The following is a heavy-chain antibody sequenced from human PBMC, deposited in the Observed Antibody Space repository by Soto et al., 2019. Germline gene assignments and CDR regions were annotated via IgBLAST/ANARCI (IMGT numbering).Heavy chain of an antibody. D-gene: IGHD3-3*01. CDR1: GFTFSSYG. CDR3: SRGFGHNSGRFYY. V-gene: IGHV3-33*01. J-gene: IGHJ4*02. Sequence: GGSLRLSCAASGFTFSSYGMHWVRQAPGKGLEWVAVIWYDGRRKFYADSVKGRFTISRDNSKNTLYLQMNSLRDEDTAVYYFSRGFGHNSGRFYYWGQGSLVPVSS. CDR2: IWYDGRRK.